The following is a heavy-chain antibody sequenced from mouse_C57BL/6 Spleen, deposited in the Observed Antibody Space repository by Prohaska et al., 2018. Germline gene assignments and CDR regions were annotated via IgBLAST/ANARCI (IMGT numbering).Heavy chain of an antibody. Sequence: WIFPGSGSTYYNEKFKGKATLTVDKTSSTAYMLISSLTSEDSAVYFCARGVTTTWGQGTLVTVSA. CDR2: IFPGSGST. CDR3: ARGVTTT. J-gene: IGHJ3*01. D-gene: IGHD2-3*01. V-gene: IGHV1-75*01.